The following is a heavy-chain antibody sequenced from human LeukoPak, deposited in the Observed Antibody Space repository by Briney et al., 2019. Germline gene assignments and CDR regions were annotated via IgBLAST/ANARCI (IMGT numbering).Heavy chain of an antibody. CDR1: GYTFTSYD. V-gene: IGHV1-8*01. Sequence: ASVKVSCKASGYTFTSYDINWVRQATGQGLEWMGWMNPYSGDTGYTQKFQGRVTMTRDTSITTAYMELRSLKSDDTAVYYCASLKNYYDSSGYLVTDAFDIWGQGTMVTVSS. J-gene: IGHJ3*02. CDR2: MNPYSGDT. CDR3: ASLKNYYDSSGYLVTDAFDI. D-gene: IGHD3-22*01.